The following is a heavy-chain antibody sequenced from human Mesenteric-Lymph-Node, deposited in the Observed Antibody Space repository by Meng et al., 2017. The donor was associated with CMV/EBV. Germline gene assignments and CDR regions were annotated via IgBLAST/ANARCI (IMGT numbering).Heavy chain of an antibody. CDR1: GFSFSKYS. Sequence: SCAASGFSFSKYSMNWVRQAPGKGLEWVASISTSSSYVFYADSVRGRFTISRDNAESSVSLQMNSLGAEDTAVYYCARGKEAADLIDYWGQGALVTVSS. V-gene: IGHV3-21*01. CDR2: ISTSSSYV. D-gene: IGHD6-13*01. J-gene: IGHJ4*02. CDR3: ARGKEAADLIDY.